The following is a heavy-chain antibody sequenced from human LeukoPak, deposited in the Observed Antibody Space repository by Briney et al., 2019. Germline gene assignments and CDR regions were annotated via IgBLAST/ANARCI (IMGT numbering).Heavy chain of an antibody. CDR3: ARGSVTTGPFGMDV. Sequence: GGSLRLSCAASGFVLSCCGMHWVRQAPGKGLEWVAYIRYDETNKYYADSVKGRFTISRDNSKNTLYLQMNSLRAEDTAVYYCARGSVTTGPFGMDVWGQGTTVTVSS. V-gene: IGHV3-30*02. D-gene: IGHD5-18*01. J-gene: IGHJ6*02. CDR2: IRYDETNK. CDR1: GFVLSCCG.